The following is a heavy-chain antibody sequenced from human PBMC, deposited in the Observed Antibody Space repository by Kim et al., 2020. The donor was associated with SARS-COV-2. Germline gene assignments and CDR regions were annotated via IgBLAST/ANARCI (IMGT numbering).Heavy chain of an antibody. CDR2: IYYNGKT. CDR1: GDSIGLISYY. Sequence: SETLSLTCNVSGDSIGLISYYWGWIRQAPGKGLEWIGNIYYNGKTYYNTSLKSRVTIPIDTFKNQFSLRLSSATAADTAVHYCSRRGYLEWCIFDIWG. CDR3: SRRGYLEWCIFDI. J-gene: IGHJ3*02. V-gene: IGHV4-39*01. D-gene: IGHD3-3*01.